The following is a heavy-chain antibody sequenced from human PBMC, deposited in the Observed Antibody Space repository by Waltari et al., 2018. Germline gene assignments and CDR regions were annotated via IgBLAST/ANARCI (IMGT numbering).Heavy chain of an antibody. D-gene: IGHD6-6*01. CDR3: ASPSIAAHQDY. V-gene: IGHV3-53*01. J-gene: IGHJ4*02. Sequence: EVQLVESGGGLIQPGGSLRLSCAASGFTVRSNYMSWVRQAPGKGVEWVSVIYSGGSTYYADSVKGRFTISRDNSKNTLYLQMNSLRAEDTAVYYCASPSIAAHQDYWGQGTLVTVSS. CDR1: GFTVRSNY. CDR2: IYSGGST.